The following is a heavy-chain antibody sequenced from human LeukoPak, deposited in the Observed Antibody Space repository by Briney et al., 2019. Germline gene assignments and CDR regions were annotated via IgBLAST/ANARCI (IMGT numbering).Heavy chain of an antibody. CDR2: IKHSGSS. V-gene: IGHV4-34*01. CDR3: ARDPLNDILTGYVYGMDV. D-gene: IGHD3-9*01. Sequence: SETLSLTCAVYGGSFSGYYWSWIRQPPGKGLEWIGEIKHSGSSNYNPSLKSRVTISVDTSKNQFSLKLSSVTAADTAVYYCARDPLNDILTGYVYGMDVWGQGTTVTVSS. CDR1: GGSFSGYY. J-gene: IGHJ6*02.